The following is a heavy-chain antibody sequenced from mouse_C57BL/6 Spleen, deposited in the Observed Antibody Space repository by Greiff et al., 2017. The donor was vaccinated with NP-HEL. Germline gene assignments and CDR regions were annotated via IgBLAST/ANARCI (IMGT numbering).Heavy chain of an antibody. D-gene: IGHD1-1*01. CDR3: ASPHYYGSSEGFAY. CDR1: GYTFTGYW. Sequence: LVESGAELMKPGASVKLSCKATGYTFTGYWIEWVKQRPGHGLEWIGEILPGSGSTNYNEKFKGKATFTADTSSNTAYMQLSSLTTEDSAIYYCASPHYYGSSEGFAYWGQGTLVTVSA. J-gene: IGHJ3*01. CDR2: ILPGSGST. V-gene: IGHV1-9*01.